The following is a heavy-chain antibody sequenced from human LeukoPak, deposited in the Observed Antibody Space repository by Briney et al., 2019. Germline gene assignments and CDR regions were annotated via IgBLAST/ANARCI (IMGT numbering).Heavy chain of an antibody. CDR1: GFTFSSYA. Sequence: GGSLRLSCAASGFTFSSYAMSWVRQAPGKGLEWVSAISGSGGSTYYADSVKGRFTISRDNAKNSLYLQMNSLRAEDTAVYYCASDPARDYYDTSGYFRWVDYWGQGTLVTVSS. CDR3: ASDPARDYYDTSGYFRWVDY. V-gene: IGHV3-23*01. CDR2: ISGSGGST. J-gene: IGHJ4*02. D-gene: IGHD3-22*01.